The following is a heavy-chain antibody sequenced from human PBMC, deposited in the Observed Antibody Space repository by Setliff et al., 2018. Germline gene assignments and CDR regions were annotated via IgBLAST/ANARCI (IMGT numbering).Heavy chain of an antibody. J-gene: IGHJ4*02. CDR1: GGSISSTNHY. Sequence: SETLSLTCTVSGGSISSTNHYWSWIRQPPGKGLEWIGDLSYSGSTKYNPSLKNRVTISVDTSKKQSSLKLNSMTAADTAMYYCAREVVDRSSSSWYPPTYFDSWGQGILVTVSS. V-gene: IGHV4-61*01. D-gene: IGHD6-13*01. CDR2: LSYSGST. CDR3: AREVVDRSSSSWYPPTYFDS.